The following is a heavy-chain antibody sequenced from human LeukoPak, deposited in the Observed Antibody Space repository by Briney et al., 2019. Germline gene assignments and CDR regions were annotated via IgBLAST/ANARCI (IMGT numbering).Heavy chain of an antibody. CDR2: ISGSGGST. V-gene: IGHV3-23*01. Sequence: SGGSLRISCAASGFTFSSYAKSWVRQAPGKGLEWVSAISGSGGSTYYADSVKGRFTISRDNSKNTLYLQMNSLRAEDTAVYYCAKKPVTSIAAAGTDYWGQGTLVTVSS. J-gene: IGHJ4*02. D-gene: IGHD6-13*01. CDR1: GFTFSSYA. CDR3: AKKPVTSIAAAGTDY.